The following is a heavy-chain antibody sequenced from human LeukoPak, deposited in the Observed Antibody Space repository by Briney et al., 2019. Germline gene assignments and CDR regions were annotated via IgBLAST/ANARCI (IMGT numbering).Heavy chain of an antibody. CDR1: GDSFSSSTYY. V-gene: IGHV4-39*01. CDR3: ARHRGYCSSTSCLYYYYYYMDV. Sequence: PSETPSLTCSVSGDSFSSSTYYWGWVRQTPGKGLEWIGSTSYSGNAYYNPSLKSRVTISVDTSRNQFSLKMNSVTAADTAVYYCARHRGYCSSTSCLYYYYYYMDVWGKGTTVTVSS. J-gene: IGHJ6*03. D-gene: IGHD2-2*01. CDR2: TSYSGNA.